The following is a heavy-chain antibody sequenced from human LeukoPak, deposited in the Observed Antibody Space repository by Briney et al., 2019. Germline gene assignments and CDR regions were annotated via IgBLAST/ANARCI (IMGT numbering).Heavy chain of an antibody. Sequence: GGSLRLSCAASGFTFSSYSMNWVRQAPGKGLEWVSSISSSSSYIYYADSVKGRFTISRDNAKNSLYLQMNSLRAEDTAVYYCAKAIRNSFYYGMDVWGQGTTVTVS. CDR3: AKAIRNSFYYGMDV. CDR1: GFTFSSYS. V-gene: IGHV3-21*04. J-gene: IGHJ6*02. D-gene: IGHD2-2*01. CDR2: ISSSSSYI.